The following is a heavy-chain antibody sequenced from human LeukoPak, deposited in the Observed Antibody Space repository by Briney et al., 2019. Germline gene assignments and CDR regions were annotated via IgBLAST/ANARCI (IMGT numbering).Heavy chain of an antibody. Sequence: ASVKVSCKASGYTFTGYYMHWVRQAPGQGREWMGWINPNSVCTNYAQKFQGRVTMTRDTSIRNAYMELSRLRSDDTAVYSCARGDYDILTGYYGYYYYGMDVWGQGTTVTVSS. D-gene: IGHD3-9*01. CDR3: ARGDYDILTGYYGYYYYGMDV. J-gene: IGHJ6*02. V-gene: IGHV1-2*02. CDR1: GYTFTGYY. CDR2: INPNSVCT.